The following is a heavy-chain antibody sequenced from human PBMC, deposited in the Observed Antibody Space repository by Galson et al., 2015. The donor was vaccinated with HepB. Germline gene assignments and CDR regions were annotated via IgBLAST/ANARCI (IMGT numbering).Heavy chain of an antibody. CDR1: GFTFSSYE. CDR3: ARLYSGSYYGPVY. J-gene: IGHJ4*02. D-gene: IGHD1-26*01. CDR2: ISSSGSTI. Sequence: SLRLSCAASGFTFSSYEMNWVRQAPGKGLEWVSYISSSGSTIYYADSVKGRFTISRDNTKNSLYLQMNSLRAEDTAVYYCARLYSGSYYGPVYWGQGTLVAVSS. V-gene: IGHV3-48*03.